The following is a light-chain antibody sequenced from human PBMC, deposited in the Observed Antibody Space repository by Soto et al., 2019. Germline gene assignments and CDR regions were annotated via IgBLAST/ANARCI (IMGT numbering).Light chain of an antibody. CDR2: DAS. V-gene: IGKV3-11*01. CDR1: QSVSSY. Sequence: EIVLTHSPSTLSLSPGERATLSCMASQSVSSYLAWYQQKPGQAPRLLIYDASTRATGIPARFSASGSEKDFTLTISSLEPEDFAVYYCKQRTDWITFGQGTRLEIK. J-gene: IGKJ5*01. CDR3: KQRTDWIT.